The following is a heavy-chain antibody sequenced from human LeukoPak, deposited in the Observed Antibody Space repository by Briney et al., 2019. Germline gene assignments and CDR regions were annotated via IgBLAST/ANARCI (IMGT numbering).Heavy chain of an antibody. CDR3: ARDRYDSSGYYSDY. D-gene: IGHD3-22*01. CDR2: ISGSGGST. Sequence: GGSLRLSCSASGFTFSRSDMIWVRQAPGKGLEWVSIISGSGGSTFYADSVKGRFTISRDNSKNTLYLQMNSLRAEDTAVYYCARDRYDSSGYYSDYWGQGTLVTVSS. CDR1: GFTFSRSD. V-gene: IGHV3-23*01. J-gene: IGHJ4*02.